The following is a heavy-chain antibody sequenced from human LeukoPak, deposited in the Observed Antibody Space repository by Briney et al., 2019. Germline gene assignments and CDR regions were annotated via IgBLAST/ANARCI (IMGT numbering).Heavy chain of an antibody. J-gene: IGHJ4*02. CDR2: IYYSGST. CDR1: GGSISSYY. CDR3: ARERGSGYYYDSSGYYYVFDY. V-gene: IGHV4-59*01. Sequence: PSETLSLTCTVSGGSISSYYWSWIRQPPGKRLEWIGYIYYSGSTNYNPSLKSRVTISVDTSKNQFSLKLSSVTAADTAVYYCARERGSGYYYDSSGYYYVFDYWGQGTLVTVSS. D-gene: IGHD3-22*01.